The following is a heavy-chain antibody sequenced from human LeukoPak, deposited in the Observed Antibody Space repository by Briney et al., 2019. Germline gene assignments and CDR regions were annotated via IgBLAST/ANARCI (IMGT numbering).Heavy chain of an antibody. D-gene: IGHD6-13*01. CDR3: AKGRSSWYVGNWFDP. V-gene: IGHV3-11*01. J-gene: IGHJ5*02. Sequence: GSLRLSCVVSGFGFSDSYMTWIRQTPGKGLEWLAYISGSGSDMYYADSVKGRFTISRDNAKNSLYLQMNSLRAEDTAVYYCAKGRSSWYVGNWFDPWGQGTLVTVSS. CDR1: GFGFSDSY. CDR2: ISGSGSDM.